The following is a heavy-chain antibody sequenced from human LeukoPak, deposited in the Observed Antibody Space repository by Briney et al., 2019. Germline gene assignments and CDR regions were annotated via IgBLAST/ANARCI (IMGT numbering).Heavy chain of an antibody. Sequence: PGGSLRLSCAASGFTFSSYAMRWVRQAPGKGLEWVAVISYDGSNKYYADSVKGRFTISRDNSKNTLYLQMNSLRAEDTAVYYCARDSGSSSWVSPYYYYGMDVWGQGTTVTVSS. CDR2: ISYDGSNK. V-gene: IGHV3-30-3*01. CDR1: GFTFSSYA. J-gene: IGHJ6*02. CDR3: ARDSGSSSWVSPYYYYGMDV. D-gene: IGHD6-13*01.